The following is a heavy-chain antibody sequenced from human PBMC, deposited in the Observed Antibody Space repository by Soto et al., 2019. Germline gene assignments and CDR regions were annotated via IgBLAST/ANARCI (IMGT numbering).Heavy chain of an antibody. CDR1: GFTFSSYS. V-gene: IGHV3-21*01. D-gene: IGHD3-10*01. J-gene: IGHJ6*03. CDR2: ISSSSSYI. CDR3: ASGVTMVRGGVRENYYYYMDV. Sequence: GGSLRLSCAASGFTFSSYSMNWVRQAPGKGLEWVSSISSSSSYIYYADSVKGRFTISRDNAKNSLYLQMNSLRAEDTAVYYCASGVTMVRGGVRENYYYYMDVWGKGTTVTVSS.